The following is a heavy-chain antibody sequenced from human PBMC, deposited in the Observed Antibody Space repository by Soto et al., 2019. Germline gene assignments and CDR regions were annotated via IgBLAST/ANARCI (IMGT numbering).Heavy chain of an antibody. CDR1: GFIFDDFA. J-gene: IGHJ4*02. CDR2: ISWNSDSI. Sequence: EAQLVESGGGFVQPGRSLRLSCAGSGFIFDDFAIHWVRQAPGKGLEWVSGISWNSDSIGYADSVKGRFTISRDNAKNSLFLQMNSLRVEDTALYYCTKVGGLYDFWRGPRHFDLWGQGTLVTVSS. CDR3: TKVGGLYDFWRGPRHFDL. D-gene: IGHD3-3*01. V-gene: IGHV3-9*01.